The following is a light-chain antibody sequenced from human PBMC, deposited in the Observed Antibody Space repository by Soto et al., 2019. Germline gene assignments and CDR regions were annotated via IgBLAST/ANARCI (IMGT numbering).Light chain of an antibody. CDR1: QRVGSY. Sequence: ERGMTKSPSNLSVSPGERSTGSCRASQRVGSYLAWYQQKPGHAPRLVIYDIFNRATGVPTRISGSGSGREFPITISSMQSEDFELSYRKKYNSWKLNLGGGTKVDIK. V-gene: IGKV3-15*01. CDR2: DIF. J-gene: IGKJ4*01. CDR3: KKYNSWKLN.